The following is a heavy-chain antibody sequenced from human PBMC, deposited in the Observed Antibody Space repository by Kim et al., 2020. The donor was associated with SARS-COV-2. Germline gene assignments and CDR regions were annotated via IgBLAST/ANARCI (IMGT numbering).Heavy chain of an antibody. J-gene: IGHJ4*02. CDR2: ISYDGSNK. D-gene: IGHD5-12*01. V-gene: IGHV3-30*18. Sequence: GGSLRLSCAASGFTFSSYGMHWVRQAPGKGLEWVAVISYDGSNKYYADSVKGRFTISRDNSKNTLYLQMNSLRAEDTAVYYCAKDGGGYDLEYYFDYWGQGTLVTVSS. CDR3: AKDGGGYDLEYYFDY. CDR1: GFTFSSYG.